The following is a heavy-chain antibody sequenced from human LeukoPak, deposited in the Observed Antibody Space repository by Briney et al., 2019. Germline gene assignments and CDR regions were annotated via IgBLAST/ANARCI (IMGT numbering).Heavy chain of an antibody. CDR1: GGSISSYY. V-gene: IGHV4-4*07. CDR3: ARQIIAAGKNYYGMDV. D-gene: IGHD6-13*01. J-gene: IGHJ6*02. Sequence: SETLSLTRTVSGGSISSYYWTWIRQPAGKGLEWIGRIYTSGSTNYNPSLKSRVTMSVDTSNNQFSLSLSSVTAADTAVYYCARQIIAAGKNYYGMDVWGQGTTVTVSS. CDR2: IYTSGST.